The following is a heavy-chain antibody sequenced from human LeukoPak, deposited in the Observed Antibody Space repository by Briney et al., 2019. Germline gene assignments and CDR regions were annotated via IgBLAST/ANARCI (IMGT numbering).Heavy chain of an antibody. D-gene: IGHD3-22*01. CDR3: TTDYYDSSGYYPFDY. V-gene: IGHV3-15*01. Sequence: GGSLRLSCAASGFTFSNALMSWVRQAPGKGLEWVGRIKSKTDGGTTDYAAPVKGRFTISRDDSKNTLYLQMNSLKTEDTAVYYCTTDYYDSSGYYPFDYWGQGTLVTVSS. J-gene: IGHJ4*02. CDR1: GFTFSNAL. CDR2: IKSKTDGGTT.